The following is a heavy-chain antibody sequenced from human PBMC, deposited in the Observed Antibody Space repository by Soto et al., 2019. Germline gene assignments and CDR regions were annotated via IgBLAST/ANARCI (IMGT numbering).Heavy chain of an antibody. Sequence: ACVKASCKASGYTFTCYAISWVQQAPGQGLEWMGWISAYNGNTNYAQKLQGRVTMTTDTSTSTAYMELRSLRSDDTAVYYCARDLGYCSSTSCPGNAFDIWGQGTMVTVSS. D-gene: IGHD2-2*01. J-gene: IGHJ3*02. V-gene: IGHV1-18*01. CDR1: GYTFTCYA. CDR3: ARDLGYCSSTSCPGNAFDI. CDR2: ISAYNGNT.